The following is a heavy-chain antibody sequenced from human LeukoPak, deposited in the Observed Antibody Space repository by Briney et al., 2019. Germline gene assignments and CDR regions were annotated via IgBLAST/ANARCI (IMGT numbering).Heavy chain of an antibody. CDR1: GGSFSGYY. D-gene: IGHD1-7*01. CDR2: INHSGST. CDR3: ARARKSSQTTVFDY. V-gene: IGHV4-34*01. Sequence: SETLSLTCAVYGGSFSGYYWSWIRQPPGKGLEWIGEINHSGSTNYNPSLKSRVTISVDTSKNQFSLKLSSVPAADTAVYYWARARKSSQTTVFDYWGQGTLVTVSS. J-gene: IGHJ4*02.